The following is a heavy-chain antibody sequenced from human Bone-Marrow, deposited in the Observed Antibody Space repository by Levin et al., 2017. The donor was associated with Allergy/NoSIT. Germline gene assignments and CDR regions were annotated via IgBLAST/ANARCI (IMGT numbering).Heavy chain of an antibody. D-gene: IGHD5-12*01. CDR1: GFTFSDYA. J-gene: IGHJ6*02. V-gene: IGHV3-30*04. CDR3: ARDKIVPTGDDNYYYYYGMDV. CDR2: ISYNGREK. Sequence: GGSLRLSCAASGFTFSDYAMHWVRQAPGQGLEWVSVISYNGREKFYADSVTGRFTFSRDNSKNTLYLQMNSLRVEDTAVHYCARDKIVPTGDDNYYYYYGMDVWGQGTTVTVSS.